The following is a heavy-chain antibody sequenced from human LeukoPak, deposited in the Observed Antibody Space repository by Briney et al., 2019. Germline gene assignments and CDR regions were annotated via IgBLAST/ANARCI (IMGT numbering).Heavy chain of an antibody. CDR2: INPDSGGT. J-gene: IGHJ6*02. V-gene: IGHV1-2*02. CDR1: GYSFTGYY. CDR3: ARDRCASINCYEYKYYGMDV. D-gene: IGHD2-2*01. Sequence: GASVKVSCKASGYSFTGYYLQWVRQAPGQGLEWMGWINPDSGGTNSAQKFQGRVTMTRDTSISTAYMELSSLRSDDTAVYYCARDRCASINCYEYKYYGMDVWGQGTTVTVSS.